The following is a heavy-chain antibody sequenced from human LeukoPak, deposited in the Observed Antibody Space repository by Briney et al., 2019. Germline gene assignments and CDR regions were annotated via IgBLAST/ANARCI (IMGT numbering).Heavy chain of an antibody. J-gene: IGHJ5*02. Sequence: GGSLRLSCAASGFTFSSYAMSLVRQAPGKGLEWVSAISGSGGSTYYADSVKGRFTISRDNSKNTLYLQMNSLRAEDTAVYYCAKDALYSSSWFNWFDPWGQGTLVTVSS. CDR3: AKDALYSSSWFNWFDP. CDR1: GFTFSSYA. D-gene: IGHD6-13*01. CDR2: ISGSGGST. V-gene: IGHV3-23*01.